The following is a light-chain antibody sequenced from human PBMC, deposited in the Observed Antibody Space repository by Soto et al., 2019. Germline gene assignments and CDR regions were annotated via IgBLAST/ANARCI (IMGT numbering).Light chain of an antibody. V-gene: IGLV2-14*03. Sequence: QSALTQPASVSDSPGQSITISCTGTRSDVGGSNFVSWYQQHPGKPPKLIIYDVANRPSGVSNRFSGSKSGSTASLIISSLQNEDEDDYYCVSYTSSTTYVVGTGTKVTVL. CDR3: VSYTSSTTYV. CDR1: RSDVGGSNF. J-gene: IGLJ1*01. CDR2: DVA.